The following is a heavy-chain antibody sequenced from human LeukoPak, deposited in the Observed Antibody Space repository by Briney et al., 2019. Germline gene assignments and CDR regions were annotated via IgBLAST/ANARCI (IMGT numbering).Heavy chain of an antibody. D-gene: IGHD3-22*01. CDR1: GGSVSSGSYF. Sequence: PSETLSLTCTVSGGSVSSGSYFWNWIRQPPGKGLEWIGYISYSGSTNYNPSLKSRVTISADTSKNQFSLKLTSVTAADTAVYYCARVYYDSSGYNFDYWGQGTLVTVSS. CDR2: ISYSGST. CDR3: ARVYYDSSGYNFDY. J-gene: IGHJ4*02. V-gene: IGHV4-61*01.